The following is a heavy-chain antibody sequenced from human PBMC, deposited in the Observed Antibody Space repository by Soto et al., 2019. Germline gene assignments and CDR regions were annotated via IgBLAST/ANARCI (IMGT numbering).Heavy chain of an antibody. D-gene: IGHD2-2*01. J-gene: IGHJ6*03. V-gene: IGHV3-23*01. CDR2: ISGSGGST. Sequence: GGSLRLSCAASGFTFSSYAMGWVRQAPGKGLEWVSAISGSGGSTYYADSVKGRFTISRDNSKNTLYLQMNSLRAEDTAVYYCASRSFRSSTINYYYYYMDVWGKGTTVTVSS. CDR1: GFTFSSYA. CDR3: ASRSFRSSTINYYYYYMDV.